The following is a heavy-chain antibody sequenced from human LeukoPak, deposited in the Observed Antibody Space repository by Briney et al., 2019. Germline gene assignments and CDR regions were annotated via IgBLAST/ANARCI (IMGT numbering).Heavy chain of an antibody. CDR2: IYYSGST. J-gene: IGHJ3*02. V-gene: IGHV4-39*01. Sequence: PSETLSLTCTVSGDSISRSLYYWGWIRQPPGKGLEWIETIYYSGSTYYNPSLKSRVTISVDTSKNQFSLKLTSVTAADTAVYYCARSYGGHSVCDAFDIWGQGTMVTVSS. CDR1: GDSISRSLYY. D-gene: IGHD4-23*01. CDR3: ARSYGGHSVCDAFDI.